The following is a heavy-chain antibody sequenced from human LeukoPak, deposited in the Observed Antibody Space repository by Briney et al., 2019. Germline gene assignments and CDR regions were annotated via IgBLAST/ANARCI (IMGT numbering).Heavy chain of an antibody. J-gene: IGHJ1*01. Sequence: SDTLSLTCGVYGGSLLNYYCHWIRQAPGKGLEWIGEISHRGITKHNPALKSRVTMSQDTSRSQFSLKVNSVTGADTAVYYCAIFMDVVPGTMSWGLGTLVTVSS. V-gene: IGHV4-34*01. CDR3: AIFMDVVPGTMS. D-gene: IGHD2-2*01. CDR1: GGSLLNYY. CDR2: ISHRGIT.